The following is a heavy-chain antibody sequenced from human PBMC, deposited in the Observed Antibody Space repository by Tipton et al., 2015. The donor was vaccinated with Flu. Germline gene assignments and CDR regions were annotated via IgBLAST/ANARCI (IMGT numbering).Heavy chain of an antibody. Sequence: TLSLTCTVSGYSISSGYYWGWIRQPPGKGLEWIGSVYHGGSTYYNPSLRSRVTISVDTSKNQFSLKLNSVTAADTAVYCCARNRAYYGDWGQGVLVTVS. CDR2: VYHGGST. CDR3: ARNRAYYGD. CDR1: GYSISSGYY. V-gene: IGHV4-38-2*02. J-gene: IGHJ4*02. D-gene: IGHD1-26*01.